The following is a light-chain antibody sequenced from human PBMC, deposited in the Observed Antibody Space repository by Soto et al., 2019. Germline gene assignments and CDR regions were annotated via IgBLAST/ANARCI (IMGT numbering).Light chain of an antibody. J-gene: IGKJ4*01. CDR1: QSIGTY. Sequence: EIVLTQSPGTLSLSPGERATLSCRASQSIGTYLAWYQQKPGQAPRILIYDASSRATGIPDRFSGSGSGTDFTLTISRLEPEDFAVYYCQQYGRSLPFGGGTKVEI. CDR3: QQYGRSLP. V-gene: IGKV3-20*01. CDR2: DAS.